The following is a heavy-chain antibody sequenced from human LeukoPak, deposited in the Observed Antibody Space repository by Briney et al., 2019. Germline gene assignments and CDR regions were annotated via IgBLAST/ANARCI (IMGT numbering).Heavy chain of an antibody. D-gene: IGHD2-15*01. J-gene: IGHJ3*02. CDR1: GFIVANNY. V-gene: IGHV3-53*01. CDR3: ALYCSGGSCYSMGGAFDI. Sequence: PGGSLRLSCVASGFIVANNYMSWVRQAPGKGLEWVSALYSGGTTYYADSVKGRFTISSDNSKNTVFLQVNSLRGEDTAVYYCALYCSGGSCYSMGGAFDIWGQGTVVTVSS. CDR2: LYSGGTT.